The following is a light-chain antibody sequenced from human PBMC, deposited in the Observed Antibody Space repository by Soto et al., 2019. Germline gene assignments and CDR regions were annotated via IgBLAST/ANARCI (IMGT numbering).Light chain of an antibody. Sequence: QSALTQPASVSGSPGQSITISCTGTSSDVGGYNYVSWYQHHPGKAPKLMIYDVSSRPSGVSYRFSGSKSGNTASLTISGLQAEDEPDYYCSSYTSSTTEVFGTGTKLTVL. CDR2: DVS. CDR1: SSDVGGYNY. V-gene: IGLV2-14*03. CDR3: SSYTSSTTEV. J-gene: IGLJ1*01.